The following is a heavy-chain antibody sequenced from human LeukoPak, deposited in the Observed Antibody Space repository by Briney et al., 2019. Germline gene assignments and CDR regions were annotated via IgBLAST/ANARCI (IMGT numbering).Heavy chain of an antibody. CDR2: ISYDGSNK. CDR1: GFTFSSYA. CDR3: ARLLAGSGYARDAFDI. J-gene: IGHJ3*02. Sequence: GRSLRLSCAASGFTFSSYAMHWVRQAPGKGLEWVAVISYDGSNKYNADPVKGRFTISRDNSKNTLYLQMNSLRAEDTAVYYCARLLAGSGYARDAFDIWGQGTMVTVSS. D-gene: IGHD3-22*01. V-gene: IGHV3-30*04.